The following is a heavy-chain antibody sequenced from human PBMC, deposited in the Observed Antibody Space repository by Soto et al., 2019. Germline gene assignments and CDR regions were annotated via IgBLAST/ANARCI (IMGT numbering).Heavy chain of an antibody. CDR3: EKKLITAAGFFDY. CDR2: IYYSGTT. D-gene: IGHD6-13*01. CDR1: GGCISSGDYY. V-gene: IGHV4-30-4*01. Sequence: PSETLSLTCTVPGGCISSGDYYWSWVRQPPGKGLEWIAYIYYSGTTYYNPSLKSRVTMSRDTSKNQFSLKLESVTAADTAVYYCEKKLITAAGFFDYWGPGDLVTVSS. J-gene: IGHJ4*02.